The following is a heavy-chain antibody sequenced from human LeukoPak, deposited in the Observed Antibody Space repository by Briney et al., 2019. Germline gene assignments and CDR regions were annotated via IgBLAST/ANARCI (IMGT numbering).Heavy chain of an antibody. CDR2: IIPIFGTA. V-gene: IGHV1-69*06. CDR3: ARDGENYYGSGSYYNPRGNSNYYYYYYMDV. D-gene: IGHD3-10*01. J-gene: IGHJ6*03. CDR1: GGTFSSYA. Sequence: GASVKVSCKASGGTFSSYAISWVRQAPGQGLEWMGGIIPIFGTANYAQKFQGRVTITADKSTSTAYMELSSLRSEDTAVYYCARDGENYYGSGSYYNPRGNSNYYYYYYMDVWGKGTTVTVSS.